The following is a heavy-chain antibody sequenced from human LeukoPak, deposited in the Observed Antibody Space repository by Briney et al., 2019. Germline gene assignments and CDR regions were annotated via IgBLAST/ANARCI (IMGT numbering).Heavy chain of an antibody. CDR2: ISSSSSYI. D-gene: IGHD1-26*01. Sequence: PGGSLRLSCAASGFTFSSYSMNWVRQAPGKGLEWVSSISSSSSYIYYADSVKGRFTISRDNSKNTLYLQMNSLRAEDTAVYYCARDSDSGGLDYWGQGTLVTVSS. J-gene: IGHJ4*02. V-gene: IGHV3-21*04. CDR3: ARDSDSGGLDY. CDR1: GFTFSSYS.